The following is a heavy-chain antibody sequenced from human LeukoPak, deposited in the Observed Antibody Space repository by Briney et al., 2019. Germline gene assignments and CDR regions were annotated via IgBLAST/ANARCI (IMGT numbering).Heavy chain of an antibody. D-gene: IGHD6-13*01. CDR1: GYSISSGYY. V-gene: IGHV4-38-2*02. CDR3: ARGLSSSWSNWFDP. Sequence: PSETLSLTCTVSGYSISSGYYWGWIRQPPGKGLEWIGNFFYSGTTNYNPSLKSRVTISVDTSKNQFSLKVRSVTAADTAVYYCARGLSSSWSNWFDPWGQGTLVTVSS. J-gene: IGHJ5*02. CDR2: FFYSGTT.